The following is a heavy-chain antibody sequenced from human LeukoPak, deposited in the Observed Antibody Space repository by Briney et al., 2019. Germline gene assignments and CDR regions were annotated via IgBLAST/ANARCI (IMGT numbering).Heavy chain of an antibody. Sequence: SETLSLTCTVSGGSISSSSYYWGWIRQPPGKGLEWIGSIYYSGSTYYNPSLKSRVTISVDTSKNQFSLKLSSVTAADTAVYYCAREASKQLGYYYYYYMDVWGKGTTVTISS. CDR2: IYYSGST. D-gene: IGHD6-13*01. CDR3: AREASKQLGYYYYYYMDV. CDR1: GGSISSSSYY. J-gene: IGHJ6*03. V-gene: IGHV4-39*07.